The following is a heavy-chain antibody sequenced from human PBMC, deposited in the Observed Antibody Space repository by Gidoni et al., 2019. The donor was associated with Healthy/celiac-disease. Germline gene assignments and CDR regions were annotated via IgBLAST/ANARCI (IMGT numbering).Heavy chain of an antibody. D-gene: IGHD6-19*01. CDR3: AKDGRTVAGNSPTLDAFDI. J-gene: IGHJ3*02. V-gene: IGHV3-30*18. Sequence: QVQLVESGGGVVQPGRSLRLSCAASGFTFSTYGMHWVRQALGKGLEWVAVISYDGSNKYYADSVKGRFTISRDNSKNTLYLQMNSLRAEDTAVYYCAKDGRTVAGNSPTLDAFDIWGQGTMVTVSS. CDR2: ISYDGSNK. CDR1: GFTFSTYG.